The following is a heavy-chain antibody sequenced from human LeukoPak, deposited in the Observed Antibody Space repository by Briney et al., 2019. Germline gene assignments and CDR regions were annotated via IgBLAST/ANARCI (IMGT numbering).Heavy chain of an antibody. Sequence: GASVKVSCTASGYTFTSYGISWVRQAPGQGLEWMGWISAYNGNTNYAQKLQGRVTMTTDTSTSTAYMQLRSLRSDDTAVYYCARERPAATNWFDPWGQGTLVTVSS. CDR2: ISAYNGNT. CDR1: GYTFTSYG. V-gene: IGHV1-18*01. D-gene: IGHD2-2*01. J-gene: IGHJ5*02. CDR3: ARERPAATNWFDP.